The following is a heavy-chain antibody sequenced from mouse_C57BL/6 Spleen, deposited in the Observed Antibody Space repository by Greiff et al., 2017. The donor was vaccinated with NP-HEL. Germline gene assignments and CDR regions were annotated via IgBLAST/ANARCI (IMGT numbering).Heavy chain of an antibody. CDR1: GFTFKDDY. V-gene: IGHV14-4*01. Sequence: EVQLQQSGAELVRPGASVKLSCTASGFTFKDDYMTWVKRRPEQGLEWIGWIDPENGDTEDASKFQGKATITADTSSNTAYLQLSSLTSEDTAVYYCTTYRLQYYAMDYWGQGTSVTVSS. D-gene: IGHD5-5*01. CDR2: IDPENGDT. CDR3: TTYRLQYYAMDY. J-gene: IGHJ4*01.